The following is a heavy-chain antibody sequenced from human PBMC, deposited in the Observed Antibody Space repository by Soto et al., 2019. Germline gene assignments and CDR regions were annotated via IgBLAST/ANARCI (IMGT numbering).Heavy chain of an antibody. Sequence: GGSLRLSCAASGFTFSSYAMSWVRQAPGKGLEWVSAISGSGGSTYYADSVKGRFTISRDNSKNTLYLQMNSLRAEDTAVYYCAKDGVVVVITTGYFDYWGQGTLVTVSS. CDR1: GFTFSSYA. CDR3: AKDGVVVVITTGYFDY. D-gene: IGHD3-22*01. V-gene: IGHV3-23*01. CDR2: ISGSGGST. J-gene: IGHJ4*02.